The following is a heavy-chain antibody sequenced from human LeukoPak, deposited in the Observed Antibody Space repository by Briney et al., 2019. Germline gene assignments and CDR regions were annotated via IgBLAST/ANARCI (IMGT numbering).Heavy chain of an antibody. CDR2: ISPRDSDT. V-gene: IGHV5-51*01. J-gene: IGHJ5*02. CDR3: SRQGPSLGA. Sequence: GESLKISCTASGYRFTTYWIGWVRQMPGKGLEWMGIISPRDSDTRYRPSFQGHVTISVDKSIATASLEWSSLAASDTAMYYWSRQGPSLGALGQGTLVTVSS. CDR1: GYRFTTYW.